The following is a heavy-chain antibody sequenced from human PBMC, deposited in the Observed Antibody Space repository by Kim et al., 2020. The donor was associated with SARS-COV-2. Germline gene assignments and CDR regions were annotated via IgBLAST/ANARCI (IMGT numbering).Heavy chain of an antibody. D-gene: IGHD2-2*02. CDR3: AKGEDIVVVPAAIYYYYGMDV. Sequence: RFTISRDNSKSTLYLQMNSLRAEDTAVYYCAKGEDIVVVPAAIYYYYGMDVWGQGTTVTVSS. J-gene: IGHJ6*02. V-gene: IGHV3-30*02.